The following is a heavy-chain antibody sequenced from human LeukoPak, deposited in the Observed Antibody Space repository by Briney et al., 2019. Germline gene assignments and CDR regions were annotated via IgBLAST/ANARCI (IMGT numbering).Heavy chain of an antibody. V-gene: IGHV4-4*07. CDR2: IHSGGTT. CDR3: ARGRYSGYDYGGESPTHFDY. Sequence: SETLSLTCTVSGDSISDDYSTWMRQRAGKGLEWIGRIHSGGTTNYNPSLKSRVTLSVDTSKNQFSLKLSSVTAADTAVYYCARGRYSGYDYGGESPTHFDYWGQGTLVTVSS. D-gene: IGHD5-12*01. J-gene: IGHJ4*02. CDR1: GDSISDDY.